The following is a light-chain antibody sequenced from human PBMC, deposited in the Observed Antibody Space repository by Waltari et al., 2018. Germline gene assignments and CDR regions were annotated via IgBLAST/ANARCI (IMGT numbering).Light chain of an antibody. CDR2: DVS. V-gene: IGLV2-14*03. Sequence: QSALTQPASVSGSPGQSLTISCTGTSSDVGNYDYVSWYQHHPGKDPKLMIYDVSYRPSGVSNRFSGSKSGNTASLTISGLQAEDEADYYCSSYTSSSTLWVFGGGTKLTVL. CDR3: SSYTSSSTLWV. J-gene: IGLJ3*02. CDR1: SSDVGNYDY.